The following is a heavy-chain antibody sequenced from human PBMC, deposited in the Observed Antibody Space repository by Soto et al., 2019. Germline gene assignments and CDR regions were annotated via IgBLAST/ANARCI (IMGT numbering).Heavy chain of an antibody. CDR2: IIPIFGTA. D-gene: IGHD5-18*01. Sequence: SVKVYCKASGGTFSSYAISWVRQAPGQGIEWMGGIIPIFGTANYAQKFQGRVTITADESSSTAYMELSSLRSEDTAVYYFASSHRYSYGPNYYYYGMDVWGQGTTVTVSS. CDR3: ASSHRYSYGPNYYYYGMDV. CDR1: GGTFSSYA. V-gene: IGHV1-69*13. J-gene: IGHJ6*02.